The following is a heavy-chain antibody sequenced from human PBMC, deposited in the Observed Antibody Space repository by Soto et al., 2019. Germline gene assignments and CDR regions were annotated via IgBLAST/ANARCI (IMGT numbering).Heavy chain of an antibody. V-gene: IGHV4-34*01. J-gene: IGHJ4*02. CDR3: ARVGRRGYYFDY. CDR1: GGSFSGYY. Sequence: SETLSLTCAVYGGSFSGYYWSWIRQPPGKGLEWIGEINHSGSTNYNPSLKSRVTISVDTSKNQFSLKLSSVTAADTAVYYCARVGRRGYYFDYWGQGTLVTVSS. D-gene: IGHD3-10*01. CDR2: INHSGST.